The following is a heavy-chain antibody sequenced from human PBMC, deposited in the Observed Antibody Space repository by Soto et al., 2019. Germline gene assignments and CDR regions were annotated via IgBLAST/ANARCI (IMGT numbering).Heavy chain of an antibody. CDR2: IYYRGNT. CDR3: ARLEGLGTISYYFEY. J-gene: IGHJ4*02. Sequence: SETLSLPFSVSDDSINGDNDYWGGIRQPPGKGLEWIGSIYYRGNTYYNPSLKTRVTISLDKSKSQFSLKLNSVTAADSAVYFCARLEGLGTISYYFEYWGQGTLVTVSS. CDR1: DDSINGDNDY. D-gene: IGHD3-9*01. V-gene: IGHV4-39*01.